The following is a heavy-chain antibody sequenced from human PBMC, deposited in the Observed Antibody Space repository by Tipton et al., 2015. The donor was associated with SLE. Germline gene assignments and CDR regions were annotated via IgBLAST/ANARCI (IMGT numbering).Heavy chain of an antibody. J-gene: IGHJ4*02. Sequence: TLSLTCTVSSGSVSSGAYYWSWIRQHPGKGLEWIGYVFSSGTTYYNPPLQGRLSMSLDTSKNQLSLQLSSVTSADTAVYYCARYFYDSSGVCLFDLWGQGTLVTVSS. CDR2: VFSSGTT. CDR1: SGSVSSGAYY. D-gene: IGHD3-22*01. CDR3: ARYFYDSSGVCLFDL. V-gene: IGHV4-31*03.